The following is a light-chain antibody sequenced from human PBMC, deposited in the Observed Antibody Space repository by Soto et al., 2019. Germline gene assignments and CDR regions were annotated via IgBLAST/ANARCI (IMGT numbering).Light chain of an antibody. V-gene: IGKV1-5*01. Sequence: DIHMTQYPSTLSASVGDILTITCRASQSISSWLAWYQQKPGKAPKLLIYDASSLESGVPSRFSGSGSGTEFTLTISSLQTDDFATYYCKQYSSYLCTFGKGTKVDIK. CDR2: DAS. CDR3: KQYSSYLCT. J-gene: IGKJ1*01. CDR1: QSISSW.